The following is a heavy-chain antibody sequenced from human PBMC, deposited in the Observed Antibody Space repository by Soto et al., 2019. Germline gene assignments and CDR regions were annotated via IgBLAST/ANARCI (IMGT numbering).Heavy chain of an antibody. CDR2: ISGSGGST. Sequence: GGSLRLSCAASGFTFSSYAMSWVRQAPGKGLEWVSAISGSGGSTYYADSVKGRFTISRDNSKNTLYLQMNSLRAEDTAVYYCANTQLVGYYYYGTDVWGQGTTVTVS. CDR1: GFTFSSYA. V-gene: IGHV3-23*01. CDR3: ANTQLVGYYYYGTDV. D-gene: IGHD6-13*01. J-gene: IGHJ6*02.